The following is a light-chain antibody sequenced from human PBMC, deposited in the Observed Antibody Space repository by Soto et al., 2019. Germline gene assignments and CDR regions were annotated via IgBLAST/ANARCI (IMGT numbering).Light chain of an antibody. CDR1: QDITNN. CDR3: QQYDTLPIVT. V-gene: IGKV1-33*01. Sequence: DIQMTQSPSSLSASIGGRVTITCQASQDITNNLNWYQQTPGKAPKLLIYDATNLEIGVPSRFSGGGSGTDFTFTISSLQPEDIATYYCQQYDTLPIVTFGPGTKVDIK. CDR2: DAT. J-gene: IGKJ3*01.